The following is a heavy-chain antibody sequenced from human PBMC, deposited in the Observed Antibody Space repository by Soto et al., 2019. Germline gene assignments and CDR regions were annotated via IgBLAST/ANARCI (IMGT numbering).Heavy chain of an antibody. D-gene: IGHD3-10*01. V-gene: IGHV3-33*01. J-gene: IGHJ6*02. CDR3: ARVVSAYGSGSQAWYGMDV. Sequence: GGSLRLSCAASGFTFSSYGMHWVRQAPGKGLEWVAVIWYDGSNKYYADSVKGRFTISRDNSKNTLYLQMNSLRAEDTAVYYCARVVSAYGSGSQAWYGMDVWGQGTTVTVSS. CDR2: IWYDGSNK. CDR1: GFTFSSYG.